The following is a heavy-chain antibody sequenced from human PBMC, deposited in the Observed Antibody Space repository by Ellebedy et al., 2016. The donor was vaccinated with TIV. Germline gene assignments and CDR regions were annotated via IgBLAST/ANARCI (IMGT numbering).Heavy chain of an antibody. CDR2: INAGNGYT. CDR1: GYNFTSYT. V-gene: IGHV1-3*01. J-gene: IGHJ4*02. D-gene: IGHD5-12*01. Sequence: AASVKVSCKASGYNFTSYTMHWVRQAPGQRLEWMGRINAGNGYTKYSQNFQGRVTITRDTSANTAYMELSSLRYEDTAVYYCARDPASRVATFWGQGTLVTVSS. CDR3: ARDPASRVATF.